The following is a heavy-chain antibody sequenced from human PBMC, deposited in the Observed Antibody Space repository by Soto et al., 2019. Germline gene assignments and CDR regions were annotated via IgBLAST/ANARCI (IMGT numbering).Heavy chain of an antibody. V-gene: IGHV3-23*01. CDR1: GFTFGRFG. D-gene: IGHD3-10*01. Sequence: EVQMLESGGGLVQPGGSLRLSCVASGFTFGRFGMSWVRQAAGKGLEWVSGISNSGSGTYYADSVKGRFTISRDNAKNTLYLQMSSLRGEGTALYYCSSSSPASDYWGQGTLVTVSS. CDR2: ISNSGSGT. CDR3: SSSSPASDY. J-gene: IGHJ4*02.